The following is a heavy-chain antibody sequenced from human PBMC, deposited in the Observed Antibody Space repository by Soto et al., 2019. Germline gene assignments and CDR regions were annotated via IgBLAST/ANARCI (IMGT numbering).Heavy chain of an antibody. CDR2: INHSGST. V-gene: IGHV4-34*01. J-gene: IGHJ4*02. CDR1: GGSFSGYY. D-gene: IGHD2-15*01. CDR3: ARRGYCSGGSCYVGTQNFDY. Sequence: QVQLQQWGAGLLKPSETLSLTCAVYGGSFSGYYWSWIRQPPGKGLEWIGEINHSGSTNYNPSLKSQVTISVDTSKNQFSLKLSSVTAADTAVYYCARRGYCSGGSCYVGTQNFDYWGQGTLVTVSS.